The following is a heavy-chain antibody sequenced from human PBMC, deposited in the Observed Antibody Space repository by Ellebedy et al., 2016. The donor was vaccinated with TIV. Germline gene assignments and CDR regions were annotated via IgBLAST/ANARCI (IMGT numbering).Heavy chain of an antibody. J-gene: IGHJ4*02. Sequence: PGGSLRLSCAASGFTVSNYYMSWVRKAPGKGLEWVSVIYGGSTTFYADSVRGRFTVSRDNSKNTLYLQMSSLRADDTAVYYCARDSGHDPHFEFWGQGTLVTVSS. V-gene: IGHV3-53*01. CDR3: ARDSGHDPHFEF. CDR1: GFTVSNYY. D-gene: IGHD5-12*01. CDR2: IYGGSTT.